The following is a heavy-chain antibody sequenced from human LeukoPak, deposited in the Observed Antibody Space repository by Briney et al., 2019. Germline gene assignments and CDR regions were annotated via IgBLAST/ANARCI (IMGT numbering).Heavy chain of an antibody. J-gene: IGHJ4*02. Sequence: GGSLRFSCAASGFSVSGKFMRWVRRAPGKGLEWVSIIHYDGKIRYAGSVGGRFTIYRDDSENTLFLQMNSLRVDDTAVYFCASGDGYLQPYWGQGTLVTVSS. V-gene: IGHV3-53*01. CDR2: IHYDGKI. D-gene: IGHD2-21*01. CDR3: ASGDGYLQPY. CDR1: GFSVSGKF.